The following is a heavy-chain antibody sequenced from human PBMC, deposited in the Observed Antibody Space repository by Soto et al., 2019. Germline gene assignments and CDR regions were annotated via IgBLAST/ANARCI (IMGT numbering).Heavy chain of an antibody. CDR2: INSDGSRT. J-gene: IGHJ6*03. CDR3: ARVAGGYYYMDV. Sequence: EVQLVESGGGLVQPGGSLRLSCAASGFTFSNYWMHWVRQAPGKGLVWVSRINSDGSRTNYADSVKGRFTISRDNAKDTLYLQMNSLRVEDTAVYFCARVAGGYYYMDVWAKGDTVTVS. V-gene: IGHV3-74*01. CDR1: GFTFSNYW.